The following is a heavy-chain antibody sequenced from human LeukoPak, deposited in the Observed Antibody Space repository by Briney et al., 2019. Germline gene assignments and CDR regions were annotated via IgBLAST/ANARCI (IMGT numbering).Heavy chain of an antibody. CDR3: ARGYGYFDY. V-gene: IGHV4-39*07. CDR1: GGSISSSSYY. D-gene: IGHD5-18*01. J-gene: IGHJ4*02. Sequence: PSETLSLTCTVSGGSISSSSYYWGWIRQPPGKGLEWIGSIYYSGSTYYNPSLKSRVTISVDMSKNQFSLKLNSVTAADTAIYYCARGYGYFDYWGQGTLVTVSS. CDR2: IYYSGST.